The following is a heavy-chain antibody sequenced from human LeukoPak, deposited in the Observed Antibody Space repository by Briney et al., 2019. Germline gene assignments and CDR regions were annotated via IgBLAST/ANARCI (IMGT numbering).Heavy chain of an antibody. CDR3: AKHISTSPADAYDI. CDR2: VSTSGLST. D-gene: IGHD2/OR15-2a*01. V-gene: IGHV3-23*01. J-gene: IGHJ3*02. Sequence: GGSLRFSCAAAGFDFSNRGMSWVRQAPGKGLEWVSTVSTSGLSTYYTESVKGRFTISRDNSKKTLFLQMNSLKAEDTAVYFCAKHISTSPADAYDIWGQGTMVTVSS. CDR1: GFDFSNRG.